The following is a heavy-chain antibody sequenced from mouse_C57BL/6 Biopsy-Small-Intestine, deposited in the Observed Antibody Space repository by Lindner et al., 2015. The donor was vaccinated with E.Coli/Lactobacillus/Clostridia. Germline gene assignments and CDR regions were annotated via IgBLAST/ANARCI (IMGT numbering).Heavy chain of an antibody. J-gene: IGHJ1*01. V-gene: IGHV1-82*01. CDR3: ARSAYYSDYDWYFDV. CDR1: GYTFTNAW. CDR2: IYPGDGDI. D-gene: IGHD2-5*01. Sequence: VQLQESGPELMKPGASVKISCKASGYTFTNAWMNWVKQRPGKGLEWIGWIYPGDGDIDYSGKFKDKATLTADKSSSTAYMQLSNLTSEDSAVYFCARSAYYSDYDWYFDVWGAGTKVTASS.